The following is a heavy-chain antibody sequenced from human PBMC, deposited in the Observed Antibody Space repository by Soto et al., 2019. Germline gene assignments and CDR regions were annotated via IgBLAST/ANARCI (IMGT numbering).Heavy chain of an antibody. V-gene: IGHV3-11*01. CDR3: ASGTNGAFFVY. J-gene: IGHJ4*02. D-gene: IGHD2-8*01. CDR1: GFTFSNYY. Sequence: QVQLVESGGGLVKPGGSLRLSCAASGFTFSNYYMSWIRQAPGKGLEGVSYISSRASTIFYADSVKGRFTISRDNVKNSLYLQMNSLRAEDTAVYYCASGTNGAFFVYWGQGILVAVSS. CDR2: ISSRASTI.